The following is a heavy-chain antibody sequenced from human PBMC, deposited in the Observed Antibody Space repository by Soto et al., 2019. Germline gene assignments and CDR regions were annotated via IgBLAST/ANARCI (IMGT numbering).Heavy chain of an antibody. J-gene: IGHJ1*01. CDR2: ISTGSSYI. D-gene: IGHD6-13*01. CDR3: AREMKQLVQEGFLQH. CDR1: GFTFSSYT. V-gene: IGHV3-21*01. Sequence: PGGSLRLSCAASGFTFSSYTMHWVRQAPGKGLEWVSSISTGSSYIYYADSLKGRSTISRDNAGNSLYLQMNSLRAEDTAVYYCAREMKQLVQEGFLQHWGQGTLVTVSS.